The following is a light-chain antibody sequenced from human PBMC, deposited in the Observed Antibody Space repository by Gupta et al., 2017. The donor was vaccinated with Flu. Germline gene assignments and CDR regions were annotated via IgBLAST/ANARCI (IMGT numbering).Light chain of an antibody. J-gene: IGLJ1*01. CDR3: AAWDDSLDGHV. CDR2: SND. CDR1: SSNIGRNT. Sequence: QSVLYQPPSASGTPGQRVSFPCSGSSSNIGRNTANWYQQFPGTAPKLLMYSNDHRPSGVPDRFSGSKSGTSASLAISGLQSEDEADYYCAAWDDSLDGHVFGPGTRVTVL. V-gene: IGLV1-44*01.